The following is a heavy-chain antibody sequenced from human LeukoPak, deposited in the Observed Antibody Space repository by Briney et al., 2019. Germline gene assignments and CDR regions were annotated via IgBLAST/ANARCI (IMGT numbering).Heavy chain of an antibody. J-gene: IGHJ6*02. V-gene: IGHV3-7*01. CDR3: ARSFYGSGSYYKI. D-gene: IGHD3-10*01. CDR1: GFTFSSYW. CDR2: IKQDGSEK. Sequence: GGSLRLSCAAPGFTFSSYWMSWVRQAPGKGLEWVANIKQDGSEKYYVDSVKGRFTISRDNAKNSLYLQMNSLRAEDTAVYYCARSFYGSGSYYKIWGQGTTVTVSS.